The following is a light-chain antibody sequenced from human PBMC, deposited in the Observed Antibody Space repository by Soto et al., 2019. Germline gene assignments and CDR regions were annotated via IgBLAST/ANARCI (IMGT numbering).Light chain of an antibody. CDR3: QQYASGTWA. CDR1: QSVTSNY. V-gene: IGKV3-20*01. CDR2: GAS. Sequence: EIVLTQSPGTLSLSPGERATLSCRASQSVTSNYLAWYQQKPGQAPSLLIYGASARAAGIPDRFSGSGTGNDFALHNSGREAYGFAVYFWQQYASGTWAFGQGTKVDIK. J-gene: IGKJ1*01.